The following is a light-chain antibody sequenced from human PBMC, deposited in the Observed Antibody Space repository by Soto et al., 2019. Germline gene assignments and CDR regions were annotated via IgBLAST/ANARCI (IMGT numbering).Light chain of an antibody. CDR1: QSISDT. CDR3: QQYNNWPWT. V-gene: IGKV3-15*01. J-gene: IGKJ1*01. Sequence: EIVMTQSPATLSVSPVGRATLSFRAIQSISDTLAWYQQKPGQAPRLLIYGASTRAPGFPARFSGSGSGTDFTLTISSLQSEDFAVYYCQQYNNWPWTFGQGTKVDIK. CDR2: GAS.